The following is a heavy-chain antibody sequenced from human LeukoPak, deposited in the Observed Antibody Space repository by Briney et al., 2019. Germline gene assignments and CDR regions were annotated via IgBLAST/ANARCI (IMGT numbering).Heavy chain of an antibody. V-gene: IGHV3-53*01. CDR1: GFTVSSNY. J-gene: IGHJ4*02. Sequence: PGGSLRLSCAASGFTVSSNYMSWVRQAPGKRLEWVSVIYSGGSTYYADSVKGRFTISRDNSKNTLYLQMNSLRAEDTAVYYCASSSGWSLDFDYWGQGTLVTVSS. CDR2: IYSGGST. D-gene: IGHD6-19*01. CDR3: ASSSGWSLDFDY.